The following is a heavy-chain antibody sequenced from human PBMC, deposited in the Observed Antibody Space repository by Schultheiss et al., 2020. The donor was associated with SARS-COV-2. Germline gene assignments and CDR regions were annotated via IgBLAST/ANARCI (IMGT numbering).Heavy chain of an antibody. V-gene: IGHV6-1*01. J-gene: IGHJ4*02. D-gene: IGHD3-10*01. CDR3: ARGAFWFGEPSGFDF. CDR2: TYYRSKWYN. Sequence: SETLSLTCAISGDSVGNKIGAWNWIRQSPSRGLEWLGRTYYRSKWYNDYAVSVQSRITINPDTSKNQFSLQLNSVTPEDTAVYFCARGAFWFGEPSGFDFWGQGTLVTVSS. CDR1: GDSVGNKIGA.